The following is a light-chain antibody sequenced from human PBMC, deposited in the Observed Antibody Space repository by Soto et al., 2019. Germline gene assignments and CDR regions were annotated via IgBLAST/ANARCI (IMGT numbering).Light chain of an antibody. J-gene: IGKJ1*01. CDR2: GAS. CDR1: QSVRSN. CDR3: QQYNNWRPQT. Sequence: EIVMTQSPATLSVSPGERATLSCRASQSVRSNLAWYQQKPGQAPRLLIYGASTRATGIPARFSGSGSGTEFTLTISSLQYEDFAVYYCQQYNNWRPQTFGQGTKVEIK. V-gene: IGKV3-15*01.